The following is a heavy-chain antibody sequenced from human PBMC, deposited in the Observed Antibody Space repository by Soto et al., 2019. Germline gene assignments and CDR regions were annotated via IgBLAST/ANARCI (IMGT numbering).Heavy chain of an antibody. J-gene: IGHJ4*02. CDR2: ISAYNGNT. V-gene: IGHV1-18*01. CDR3: ARRGEMATGYEEKYYFDY. CDR1: GYTFTSYG. D-gene: IGHD3-16*01. Sequence: ASVKVSCKASGYTFTSYGISWVRQAPGQGREWMGWISAYNGNTNYAQKLQGRVTMTTDTSTSTAYMELRSLRSDDTAVYYCARRGEMATGYEEKYYFDYWGQGALVTVSS.